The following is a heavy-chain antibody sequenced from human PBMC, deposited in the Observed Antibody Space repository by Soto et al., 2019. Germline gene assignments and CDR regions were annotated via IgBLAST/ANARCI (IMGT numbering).Heavy chain of an antibody. Sequence: SVKVSCKASGGTFSSYAISWVRQAPGQGLEWMGGIIPIFGTANYAQKFQGRVTITADESTSTAYMELSSLRSEDTAVYYCAREIVATPYFDYWGQGTLVTVSS. CDR2: IIPIFGTA. CDR1: GGTFSSYA. D-gene: IGHD5-12*01. CDR3: AREIVATPYFDY. V-gene: IGHV1-69*13. J-gene: IGHJ4*02.